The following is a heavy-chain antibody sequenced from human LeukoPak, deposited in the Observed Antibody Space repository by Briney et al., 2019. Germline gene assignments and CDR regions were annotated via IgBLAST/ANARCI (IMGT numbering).Heavy chain of an antibody. CDR2: ISAYNGNT. CDR3: ARDLGYYVRSGYS. CDR1: GYTFTSYG. J-gene: IGHJ4*01. V-gene: IGHV1-18*01. D-gene: IGHD3-22*01. Sequence: ASVKVSCKASGYTFTSYGISWVRQAPGQGLEWMGWISAYNGNTNYAQKLQGRVTMTTDTSTSTAYMELRSLRSDDTAVFFSARDLGYYVRSGYSWGQGTLVTVSS.